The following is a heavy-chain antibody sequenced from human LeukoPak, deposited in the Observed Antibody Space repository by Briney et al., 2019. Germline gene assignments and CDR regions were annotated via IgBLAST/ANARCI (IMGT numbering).Heavy chain of an antibody. Sequence: SETLSLTCAVYGGSLSGFYWSWIRQSPGKGLEWIGEINQSGSTNYNPSLKSRVTISVDTSKNQFSLNLTSVTAADTAVYYCARTSGSETVRDDHDRRFDYWGQGTLVTVSS. V-gene: IGHV4-34*01. CDR2: INQSGST. CDR3: ARTSGSETVRDDHDRRFDY. CDR1: GGSLSGFY. D-gene: IGHD5-12*01. J-gene: IGHJ4*02.